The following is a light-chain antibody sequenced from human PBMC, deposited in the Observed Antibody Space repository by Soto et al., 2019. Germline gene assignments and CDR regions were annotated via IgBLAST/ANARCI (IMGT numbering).Light chain of an antibody. Sequence: QSALTQPASVSGSHGQSITISCTGTSSDVGGYNYVSWYQQHPGKAPKLMIYEVSNRPSGVSNRFSGSKSGNTASLTISGLQAEDEADYYCSSYTSNSTPYVFGTGTKVTVL. CDR2: EVS. V-gene: IGLV2-14*01. J-gene: IGLJ1*01. CDR3: SSYTSNSTPYV. CDR1: SSDVGGYNY.